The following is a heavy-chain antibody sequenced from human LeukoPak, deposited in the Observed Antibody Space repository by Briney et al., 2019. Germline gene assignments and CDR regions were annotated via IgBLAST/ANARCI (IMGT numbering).Heavy chain of an antibody. Sequence: SVTVSCKASGRTFSSSAIGWVRQDPGQGHEWMGGIIPIFGTANYAQKFQGRVTITADESTSTAYMELSSLRSEDTAVYYCARACSSTSCYHFDYWGQGTLVTVSS. D-gene: IGHD2-2*01. V-gene: IGHV1-69*13. CDR3: ARACSSTSCYHFDY. CDR1: GRTFSSSA. CDR2: IIPIFGTA. J-gene: IGHJ4*02.